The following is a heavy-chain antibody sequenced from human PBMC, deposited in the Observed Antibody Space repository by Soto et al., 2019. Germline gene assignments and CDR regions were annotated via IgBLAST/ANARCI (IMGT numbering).Heavy chain of an antibody. V-gene: IGHV1-69*01. Sequence: QVQLVQSGAEVKKPGSSVKVSCKASGVTFSSYAISWVRQAPGQGLEWMGGIIPTFGTANYAQKFQGRVTITADESTSTADMELSSLRSEDTAVYYCAREVRYWSSNSCRDYWGQGTLVTVAS. CDR1: GVTFSSYA. CDR3: AREVRYWSSNSCRDY. J-gene: IGHJ4*02. D-gene: IGHD2-2*01. CDR2: IIPTFGTA.